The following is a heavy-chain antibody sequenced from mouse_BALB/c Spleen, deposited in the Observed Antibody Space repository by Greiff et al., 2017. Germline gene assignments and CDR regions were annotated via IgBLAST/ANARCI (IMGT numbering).Heavy chain of an antibody. CDR1: GFTFSDYY. D-gene: IGHD1-1*01. Sequence: EVQRVESGGGLVKPGGSLKLSCAASGFTFSDYYMYWVRQTPEKRLEWVATISDGGSYTYYPDSVKGRFTISRVNAKNNLYLQMSSLKSEDTAMYYCARGSSYGFAYWGQGTLVTVSA. CDR2: ISDGGSYT. J-gene: IGHJ3*01. CDR3: ARGSSYGFAY. V-gene: IGHV5-4*02.